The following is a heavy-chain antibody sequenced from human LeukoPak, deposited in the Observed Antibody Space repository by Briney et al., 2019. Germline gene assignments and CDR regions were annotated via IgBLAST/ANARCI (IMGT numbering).Heavy chain of an antibody. D-gene: IGHD3-9*01. CDR2: IYTSGST. J-gene: IGHJ6*02. CDR1: GGSISSYY. CDR3: ARSYSIFDSYGMDV. Sequence: SETLSLTCTVSGGSISSYYWSWIRQPAGKGLEWIGRIYTSGSTNYNPPLKSRVTMSVDTSKNQFSLKLSSVTAADTAVYYCARSYSIFDSYGMDVWGQGTTVTVSS. V-gene: IGHV4-4*07.